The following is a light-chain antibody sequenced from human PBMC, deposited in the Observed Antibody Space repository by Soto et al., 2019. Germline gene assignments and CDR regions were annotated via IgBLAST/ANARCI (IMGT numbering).Light chain of an antibody. V-gene: IGLV2-14*01. CDR2: EVI. J-gene: IGLJ2*01. CDR3: SSYTSSSTGV. Sequence: QSVLTQPASVSGTPGQSITISCTGTSSDVGGYEYVSWYQQYPGKAPKLMIYEVIDRPAGAPRRFSGSKSGNTASLTITGLQAEDEADYYCSSYTSSSTGVFGGGTKVTVL. CDR1: SSDVGGYEY.